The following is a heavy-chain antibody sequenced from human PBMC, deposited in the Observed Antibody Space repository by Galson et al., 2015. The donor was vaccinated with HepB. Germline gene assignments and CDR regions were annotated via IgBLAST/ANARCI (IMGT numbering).Heavy chain of an antibody. CDR1: GYTFTSYG. CDR2: ISAYNGNT. D-gene: IGHD3-22*01. J-gene: IGHJ4*02. V-gene: IGHV1-18*01. CDR3: ARNYYDSSGYASDDY. Sequence: SVKVSCKASGYTFTSYGISWVRQAPGQGLEWMGWISAYNGNTNYAQKLQGRVTMTTDTSTSTAYMELRSLRSDDTAVYYCARNYYDSSGYASDDYWGQGTLVTVSS.